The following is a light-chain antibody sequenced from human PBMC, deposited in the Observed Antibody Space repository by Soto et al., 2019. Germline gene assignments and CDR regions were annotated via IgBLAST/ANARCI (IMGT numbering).Light chain of an antibody. CDR2: EVS. CDR1: SNDVGHSSF. V-gene: IGLV2-8*01. J-gene: IGLJ1*01. CDR3: NAQADNGKHV. Sequence: QSALTQPPSAAWSPGHSVTISCTANSNDVGHSSFISWYQQHPGKGPKLISYEVSKRPSGVPDRFSGYQSGNTASLSVSGLQDEDEADYFCNAQADNGKHVFGTGTKLTVL.